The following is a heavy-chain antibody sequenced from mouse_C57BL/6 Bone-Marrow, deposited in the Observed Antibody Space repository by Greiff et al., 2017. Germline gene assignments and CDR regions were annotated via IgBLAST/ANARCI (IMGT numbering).Heavy chain of an antibody. CDR2: ISSGSSTI. Sequence: EVKVVESGGGLVKPGGSLKLSCAASGFTFSDYGMHWVRQAPEKGLEWVAYISSGSSTIYSADTVKGRFTISRDNAKNTLFLQMTSLRSEDTAMYYCATLSHYYAMDYWGQGTSVTVSS. J-gene: IGHJ4*01. CDR3: ATLSHYYAMDY. CDR1: GFTFSDYG. D-gene: IGHD2-3*01. V-gene: IGHV5-17*01.